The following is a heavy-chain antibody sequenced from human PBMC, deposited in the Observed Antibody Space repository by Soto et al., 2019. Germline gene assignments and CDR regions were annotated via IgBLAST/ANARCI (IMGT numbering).Heavy chain of an antibody. CDR1: GGSMSSGGYS. CDR3: ARVPDR. CDR2: IYHSGST. Sequence: LFLTCAVSGGSMSSGGYSWSWIRQPPGKGLEWIGYIYHSGSTYYNPSLKSRVTISVDRSKNQFSLKLSSVTAADTAVYYCARVPDRWGQGTLVTVSS. V-gene: IGHV4-30-2*01. D-gene: IGHD2-2*01. J-gene: IGHJ5*02.